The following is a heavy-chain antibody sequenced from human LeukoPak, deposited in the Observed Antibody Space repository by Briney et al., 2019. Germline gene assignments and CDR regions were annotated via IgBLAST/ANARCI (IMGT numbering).Heavy chain of an antibody. J-gene: IGHJ5*02. D-gene: IGHD3-16*02. CDR3: AREGYDYVWGSYRQSPGWFDP. V-gene: IGHV4-59*01. Sequence: SETLSLTCTVSGGSISSYYWSWIRQPPGKGLEWIGYIYYSGSTNYNPSLKSRVTISVDTSKKQVSLKLSSVTAADTAVYYCAREGYDYVWGSYRQSPGWFDPWGQGTLVIVSS. CDR1: GGSISSYY. CDR2: IYYSGST.